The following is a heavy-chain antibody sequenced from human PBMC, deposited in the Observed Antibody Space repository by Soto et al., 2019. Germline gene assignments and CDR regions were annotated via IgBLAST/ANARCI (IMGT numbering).Heavy chain of an antibody. D-gene: IGHD5-12*01. CDR2: INHSGST. Sequence: QVQLQQWGAGLLKPSETLSLTCAVYGGSFSGYYWSWIRQPPGKGLEWIGEINHSGSTNYNPSLKSRVTISVDTSKNQFSLKRCSVTAADTAVYYCARGRFGYGRWYLVNYFDYWCQGTLVTVSS. CDR1: GGSFSGYY. V-gene: IGHV4-34*01. J-gene: IGHJ4*02. CDR3: ARGRFGYGRWYLVNYFDY.